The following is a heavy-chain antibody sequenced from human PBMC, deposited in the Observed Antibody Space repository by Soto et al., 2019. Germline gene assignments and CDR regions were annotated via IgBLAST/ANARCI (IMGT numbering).Heavy chain of an antibody. Sequence: EVQLVESGGGLVQPGGSLRLSCAASGFTFSDHYMEWVRQAPGKGLEWVGRIRNKANSFFTEYAASVKGRFSISRDDSEKSLYLQMNSLKSVDTAVYCCARYSGSYTRGFDYWGQGILVTVSS. CDR1: GFTFSDHY. D-gene: IGHD1-26*01. J-gene: IGHJ4*02. V-gene: IGHV3-72*01. CDR3: ARYSGSYTRGFDY. CDR2: IRNKANSFFT.